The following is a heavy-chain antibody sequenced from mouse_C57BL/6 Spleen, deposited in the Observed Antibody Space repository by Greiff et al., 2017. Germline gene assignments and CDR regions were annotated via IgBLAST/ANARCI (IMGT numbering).Heavy chain of an antibody. CDR3: AIYSNNYFDY. J-gene: IGHJ2*01. V-gene: IGHV1-81*01. CDR1: GYTFTSYG. CDR2: IYPRSGNT. Sequence: QVQLKESGAELARPGASVKLSCKASGYTFTSYGISWVKQRPGQGLEWIGEIYPRSGNTYYNEKFKGKATLTADKSSSTAYMELRSLTSEDSAVYFCAIYSNNYFDYWGQGTTLTVSS. D-gene: IGHD2-5*01.